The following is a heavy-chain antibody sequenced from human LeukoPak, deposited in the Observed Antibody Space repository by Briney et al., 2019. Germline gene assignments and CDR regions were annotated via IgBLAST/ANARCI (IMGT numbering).Heavy chain of an antibody. CDR3: ARTTVTHYYYYYMDV. CDR1: GFTFDNYG. Sequence: GGSLRLSCAASGFTFDNYGMSWVRQAPGKGLEWVSGINWNGGSIGYVDSVKGRFTISRDNAKNSLYLQMNSLRAEDTALYYCARTTVTHYYYYYMDVWGKGTTVTVSS. V-gene: IGHV3-20*04. CDR2: INWNGGSI. J-gene: IGHJ6*03. D-gene: IGHD4-17*01.